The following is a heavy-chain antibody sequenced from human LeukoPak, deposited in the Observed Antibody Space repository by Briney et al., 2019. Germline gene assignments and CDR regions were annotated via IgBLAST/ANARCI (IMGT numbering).Heavy chain of an antibody. Sequence: PSETLSLTCTVSGGSISSGSYYWSWIRQPAGKGLEWIGRIYTSGSTNYNPSLKSRVTISLDTSKSQFSLKLTSVTAADTAVYYCARAYCSGGSCYSSRGMFDPWGQGTLVTVSS. CDR1: GGSISSGSYY. CDR3: ARAYCSGGSCYSSRGMFDP. CDR2: IYTSGST. V-gene: IGHV4-61*02. J-gene: IGHJ5*02. D-gene: IGHD2-15*01.